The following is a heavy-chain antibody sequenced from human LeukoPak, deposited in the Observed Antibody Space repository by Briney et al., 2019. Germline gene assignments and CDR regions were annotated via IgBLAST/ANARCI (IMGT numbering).Heavy chain of an antibody. CDR2: SRNKANSYST. Sequence: PGGSLRLSCAVSGFTFSDHYMDWVRQAPGKGLEWVARSRNKANSYSTEYAASVKGRFTISRDDSKKLLYLQMNNLKPDDTAAYYCVRDLDSGGNPWGQGTLVTVSS. CDR1: GFTFSDHY. D-gene: IGHD4-23*01. CDR3: VRDLDSGGNP. V-gene: IGHV3-72*01. J-gene: IGHJ5*02.